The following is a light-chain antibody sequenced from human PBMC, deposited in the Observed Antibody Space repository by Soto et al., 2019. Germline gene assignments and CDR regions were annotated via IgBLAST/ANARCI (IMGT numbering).Light chain of an antibody. CDR2: DAS. J-gene: IGKJ4*01. CDR1: QSVSSY. Sequence: GERATLSCRASQSVSSYLAWYQQKPGQAPRLLIYDASNRATGIPARFSGSGSGTDFTLTISILEPEDFAVYYCQQRSKVLTCSGDTSVDIE. V-gene: IGKV3-11*01. CDR3: QQRSKVLT.